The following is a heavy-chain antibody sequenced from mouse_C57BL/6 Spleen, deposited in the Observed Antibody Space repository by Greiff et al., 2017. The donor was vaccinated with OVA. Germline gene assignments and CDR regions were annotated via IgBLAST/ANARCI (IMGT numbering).Heavy chain of an antibody. CDR2: IRNKANGYTT. CDR1: GFTFTDYY. V-gene: IGHV7-3*01. Sequence: EVQLQQSGGGLVQPGGSLSLSCAASGFTFTDYYMSWVRQPPGKALAWLGFIRNKANGYTTAYSASVKGRFTISRDNSQSILYLQMNALRAEDSATYYCARYMDYGSLYYYAMDYWGQGTSVTVSS. CDR3: ARYMDYGSLYYYAMDY. D-gene: IGHD1-1*01. J-gene: IGHJ4*01.